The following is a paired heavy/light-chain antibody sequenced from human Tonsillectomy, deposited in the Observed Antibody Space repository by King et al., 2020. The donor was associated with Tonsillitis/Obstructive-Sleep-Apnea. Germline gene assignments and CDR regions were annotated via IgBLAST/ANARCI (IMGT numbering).Light chain of an antibody. CDR2: DVS. CDR1: SSDVGGYNY. V-gene: IGLV2-14*01. Sequence: QSALTQPASVSGSPGQSITISCTGTSSDVGGYNYVSWYQQHPGKAPKLMIYDVSNRPSGVSNRFSGSKSGNTASLTISGLQAEDEADYYCSSYTSSSTPYVFGTGTKVTVL. CDR3: SSYTSSSTPYV. J-gene: IGLJ1*01.
Heavy chain of an antibody. D-gene: IGHD1-7*01. Sequence: QVQLVQSGAEVKKPGASVKVSCKASGYTFTSYAMHWVRQAPGQRLEWMGWINAGNGNTKYSQKFQGRVTITRDTSASTAYMELSSLRSEDTAVYYCARDHRLAYPTLTGTNPDYWGQGTLVTVSS. CDR3: ARDHRLAYPTLTGTNPDY. V-gene: IGHV1-3*01. CDR1: GYTFTSYA. CDR2: INAGNGNT. J-gene: IGHJ4*02.